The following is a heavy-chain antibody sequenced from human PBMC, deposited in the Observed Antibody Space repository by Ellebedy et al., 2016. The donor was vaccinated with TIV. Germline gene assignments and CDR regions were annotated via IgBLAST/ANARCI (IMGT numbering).Heavy chain of an antibody. Sequence: AASVKVSCKASGYTFTSYDINWVRQATGQGLEWMGWMNPNSGNTNYAQKFQGRVTMTTDTSTSTAYVELRALKSDDTAVYYCARSAGTPPDPWGQGTLVSVSS. CDR1: GYTFTSYD. V-gene: IGHV1-8*02. CDR2: MNPNSGNT. CDR3: ARSAGTPPDP. D-gene: IGHD1-1*01. J-gene: IGHJ5*02.